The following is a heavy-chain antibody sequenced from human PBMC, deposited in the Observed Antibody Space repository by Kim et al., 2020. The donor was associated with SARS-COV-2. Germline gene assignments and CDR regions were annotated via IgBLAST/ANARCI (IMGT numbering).Heavy chain of an antibody. J-gene: IGHJ4*02. CDR2: IYYSGST. CDR1: GGSISSGGYY. D-gene: IGHD2-2*01. V-gene: IGHV4-31*03. CDR3: ARAKRYQLLPQFDY. Sequence: SETLSLTCTVSGGSISSGGYYWSWIRQHPGKGLEWIGYIYYSGSTYYNPSLKSRVTISVDTSKNQFSLKLSSVTAADTAVYYCARAKRYQLLPQFDYWGQGTLVTVSS.